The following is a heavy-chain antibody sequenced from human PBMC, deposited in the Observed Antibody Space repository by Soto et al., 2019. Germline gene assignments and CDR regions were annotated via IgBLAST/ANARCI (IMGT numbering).Heavy chain of an antibody. Sequence: SLRLSCAASGFTFSSYGMHWVRQAPGKGLEWVAVIWYDGGNKYYADSVKGRFTISRDNSKNTLYLQMNSLIAEDTAVYYCANHPGGGAFDFWGQGTRVTVSS. CDR1: GFTFSSYG. CDR2: IWYDGGNK. D-gene: IGHD3-16*01. V-gene: IGHV3-33*06. CDR3: ANHPGGGAFDF. J-gene: IGHJ3*01.